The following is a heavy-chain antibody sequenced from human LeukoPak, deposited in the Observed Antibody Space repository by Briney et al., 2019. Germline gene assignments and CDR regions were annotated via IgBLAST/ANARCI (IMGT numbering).Heavy chain of an antibody. D-gene: IGHD6-19*01. J-gene: IGHJ4*02. V-gene: IGHV1-2*02. Sequence: ASVKVSCKASGYTFTGYYMHWVRQAPGQGLEWMAWINPNTGATNYAQRFQGRVTLTTDTSISTAYMELSSLRSDDTAVYYCARAPLGLANDYWGQGTLVTVSS. CDR3: ARAPLGLANDY. CDR1: GYTFTGYY. CDR2: INPNTGAT.